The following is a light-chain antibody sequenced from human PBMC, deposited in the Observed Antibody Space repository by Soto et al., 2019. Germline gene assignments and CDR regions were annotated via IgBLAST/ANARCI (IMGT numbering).Light chain of an antibody. V-gene: IGKV3-20*01. J-gene: IGKJ3*01. CDR3: QLYGDSLFT. CDR1: QSVSSSL. Sequence: EIVLTQSPGTLSVSPGERASLSCRASQSVSSSLLAWYQQKPGQAPRVLIYGVTSRATGIPDRFSGSVSGTDFTLTISRLEPEDFAVYYCQLYGDSLFTFGPGTKVDIK. CDR2: GVT.